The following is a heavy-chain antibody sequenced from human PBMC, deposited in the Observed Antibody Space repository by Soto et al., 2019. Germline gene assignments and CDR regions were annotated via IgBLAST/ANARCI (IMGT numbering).Heavy chain of an antibody. V-gene: IGHV3-13*01. CDR2: IGTAGDT. CDR3: AKSQEIGTHFLDS. J-gene: IGHJ4*02. CDR1: GFKFSGFE. D-gene: IGHD6-13*01. Sequence: PGGSLRLSCEASGFKFSGFEIHSVLQPTGKGLEWVSSIGTAGDTYYAVSVKGRFTISRDNAKNALSLGMNSLRAGDMAVYFCAKSQEIGTHFLDSWGQGTQVTVSS.